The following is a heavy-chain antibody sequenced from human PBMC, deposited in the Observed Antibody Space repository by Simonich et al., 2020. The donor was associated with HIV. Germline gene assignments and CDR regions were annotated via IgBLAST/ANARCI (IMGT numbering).Heavy chain of an antibody. Sequence: QVQLVESGGGVVQPGRSLRLSCAASGFTFSSYAMYWVRQAPGKGLEWVSVISYDGINKYSADSVKGRFTISRDNSKNTLYLQMNSLRAEDTAVYYCARGKPIQHWGQGTLVTVSS. CDR2: ISYDGINK. CDR1: GFTFSSYA. J-gene: IGHJ1*01. CDR3: ARGKPIQH. V-gene: IGHV3-30*07. D-gene: IGHD3-3*01.